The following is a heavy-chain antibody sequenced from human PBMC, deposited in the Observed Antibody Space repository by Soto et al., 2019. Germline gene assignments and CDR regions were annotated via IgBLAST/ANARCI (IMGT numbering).Heavy chain of an antibody. CDR2: IYPGDSDA. CDR3: VVQQKLPWVNA. D-gene: IGHD1-1*01. V-gene: IGHV5-51*01. CDR1: GYTFSGYW. J-gene: IGHJ5*02. Sequence: GESLKISCKGSGYTFSGYWIGWVRQMSGKGLEWMGIIYPGDSDARYSLSFQGQVTISADESITTAYLQWDSLKASDTAIYYCVVQQKLPWVNAWGQGTLVTVSS.